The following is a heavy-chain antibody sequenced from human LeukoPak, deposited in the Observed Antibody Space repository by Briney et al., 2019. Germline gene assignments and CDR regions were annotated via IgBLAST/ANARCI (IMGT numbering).Heavy chain of an antibody. CDR2: IYYSGST. Sequence: SETLSLTCTVSGGSISSGGYYWSWIRQHPGKGLEWIGYIYYSGSTYYNPSLKSRVTISVDTSKNQFSLKLSSVTAADTAVYYCARRTVTRLDYWGQGTLVTVSS. CDR1: GGSISSGGYY. D-gene: IGHD4-17*01. J-gene: IGHJ4*02. V-gene: IGHV4-31*03. CDR3: ARRTVTRLDY.